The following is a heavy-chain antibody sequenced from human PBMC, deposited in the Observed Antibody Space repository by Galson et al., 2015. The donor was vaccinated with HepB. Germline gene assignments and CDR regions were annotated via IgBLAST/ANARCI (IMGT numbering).Heavy chain of an antibody. CDR2: ISWNSDIR. Sequence: SLRLPCAASGFSFNEYAMHWVRQAPGKGLEWVSGISWNSDIRGYVDSVKGRFTISRDNAKNSLYLQMNSLRVEDTALYYCAKGRYSASWSRPENFDYWGQGTLVTVSS. J-gene: IGHJ4*02. CDR3: AKGRYSASWSRPENFDY. CDR1: GFSFNEYA. V-gene: IGHV3-9*01. D-gene: IGHD6-13*01.